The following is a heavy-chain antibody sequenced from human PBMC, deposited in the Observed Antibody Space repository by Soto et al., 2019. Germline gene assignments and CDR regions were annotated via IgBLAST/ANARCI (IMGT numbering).Heavy chain of an antibody. CDR1: GYTFTRYG. CDR2: IDAGNGNT. D-gene: IGHD1-7*01. J-gene: IGHJ4*02. CDR3: ARSNWNYDHYFDY. Sequence: ASVKVSCKASGYTFTRYGLHGVRQAPGQRLEWMGWIDAGNGNTKYSQNLQGRVTITRDTSSSTAYMELISLRSENTAVYYCARSNWNYDHYFDYWGQGTLVTVSS. V-gene: IGHV1-3*01.